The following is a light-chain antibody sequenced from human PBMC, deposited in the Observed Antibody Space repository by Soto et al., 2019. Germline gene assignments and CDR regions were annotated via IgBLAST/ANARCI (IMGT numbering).Light chain of an antibody. CDR3: SSYTSSSTLLYV. CDR2: DVS. CDR1: SSDVGGYNY. Sequence: QSALTQPAFVSGSPGQSITISCTGTSSDVGGYNYVSWYRQHPGKAPKLMIYDVSNRPSGVSNRFSGSKSGNTASLTISGLQAEDEADYYCSSYTSSSTLLYVFGTGTKLTVL. V-gene: IGLV2-14*01. J-gene: IGLJ1*01.